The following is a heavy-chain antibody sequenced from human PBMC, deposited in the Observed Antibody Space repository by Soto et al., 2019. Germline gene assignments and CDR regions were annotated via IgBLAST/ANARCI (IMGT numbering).Heavy chain of an antibody. CDR1: GYTFTRYG. D-gene: IGHD3-22*01. V-gene: IGHV1-18*01. J-gene: IGHJ6*02. Sequence: QVQLVQSGAEVKKPGASVKVSCKASGYTFTRYGISWVRQAPGQELEWMGWISAYNGNTKYAQKLQGRVTMTTDTSTSTAYMELRSLRSDDTAVYYCARDAVDSSGYHHYYYYGMDVWGQGTTVTVSS. CDR2: ISAYNGNT. CDR3: ARDAVDSSGYHHYYYYGMDV.